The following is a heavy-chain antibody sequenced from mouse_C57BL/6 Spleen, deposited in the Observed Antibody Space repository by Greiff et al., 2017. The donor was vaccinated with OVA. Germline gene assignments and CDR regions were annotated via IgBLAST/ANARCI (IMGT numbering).Heavy chain of an antibody. D-gene: IGHD2-2*01. CDR1: GYTFTSYW. J-gene: IGHJ3*01. CDR3: ARRGYGYDEEAWFAY. Sequence: VQLQQPGAELVKPGASVKLSCKASGYTFTSYWMHWVKQRPGQGLEWIGMIHPNSGSTNYNEKFKSKATLTVDKSSSTAYMQLSSLTSEDSAVYYGARRGYGYDEEAWFAYWGQGTLVTVSA. CDR2: IHPNSGST. V-gene: IGHV1-64*01.